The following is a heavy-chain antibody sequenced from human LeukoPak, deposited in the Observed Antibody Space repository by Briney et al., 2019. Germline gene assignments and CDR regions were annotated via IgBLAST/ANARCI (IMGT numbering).Heavy chain of an antibody. D-gene: IGHD2-15*01. V-gene: IGHV3-23*01. CDR1: GFTFSSYA. J-gene: IGHJ4*02. CDR2: ISGSGGST. Sequence: PGGSLRLSCAASGFTFSSYAMSWVRQAPGKGLEWVSAISGSGGSTYYADSVKGRFTISRDNSKNTLYLQMNSLRAEDTAVYYCAKHGGNRYCSGGSCYTFDYWGQGTLVTVSS. CDR3: AKHGGNRYCSGGSCYTFDY.